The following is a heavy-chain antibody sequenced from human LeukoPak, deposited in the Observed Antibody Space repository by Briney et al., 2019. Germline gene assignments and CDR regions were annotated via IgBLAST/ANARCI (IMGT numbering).Heavy chain of an antibody. J-gene: IGHJ5*02. Sequence: PGGSLRLSCAASGFTFSSYWMSWVRQAPGKGLEWVANIKQDGSEKYYVDPVKGRFTISRDKAKNSLYLQMNSLRADDTAVYYCVKIAPDLPWGQGTLVTVS. CDR2: IKQDGSEK. V-gene: IGHV3-7*03. CDR1: GFTFSSYW. D-gene: IGHD2-21*01. CDR3: VKIAPDLP.